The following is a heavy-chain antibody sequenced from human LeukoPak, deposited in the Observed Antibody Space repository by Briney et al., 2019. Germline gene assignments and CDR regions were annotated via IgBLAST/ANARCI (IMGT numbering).Heavy chain of an antibody. D-gene: IGHD1-26*01. CDR3: ARGRQNSGSYSDAFDI. J-gene: IGHJ3*02. CDR2: IRSGSSDI. V-gene: IGHV3-21*01. Sequence: KPGGSLRLSCAASGFTLSSYSMNWVRQAPGKGLEWVSCIRSGSSDIYYADSVKGRFTVSRDNAKNSLYLQMNSLRAEDTAVYYCARGRQNSGSYSDAFDIWGQGTVVTVSS. CDR1: GFTLSSYS.